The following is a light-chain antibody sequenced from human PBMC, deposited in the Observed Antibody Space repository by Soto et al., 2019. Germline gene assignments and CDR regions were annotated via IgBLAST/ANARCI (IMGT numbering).Light chain of an antibody. CDR1: QSVSSSH. Sequence: EIVLTQSPGTLSLSPGERATISCRASQSVSSSHLAWYHQKPGQAPRLLIYGVSSRATGIPGRFTGSGSGTDFTLTISRLEPEDFGVYYCQQYGTSPSYTFGQGTKLEIK. CDR3: QQYGTSPSYT. J-gene: IGKJ2*01. CDR2: GVS. V-gene: IGKV3-20*01.